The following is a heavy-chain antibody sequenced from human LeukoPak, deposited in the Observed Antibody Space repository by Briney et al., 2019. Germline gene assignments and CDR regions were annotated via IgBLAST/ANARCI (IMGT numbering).Heavy chain of an antibody. CDR3: AKDKGRWLVLRAFDI. CDR2: ISTYNGNT. J-gene: IGHJ3*02. Sequence: GASVKVSCKASGYTFTTYAISWVRQAPGQGLEWMGWISTYNGNTNYAQKFQGRVTLTTDTSTSTAYMDLRSLRAEDTALYYCAKDKGRWLVLRAFDIWGQGTMVTVSS. D-gene: IGHD6-19*01. V-gene: IGHV1-18*01. CDR1: GYTFTTYA.